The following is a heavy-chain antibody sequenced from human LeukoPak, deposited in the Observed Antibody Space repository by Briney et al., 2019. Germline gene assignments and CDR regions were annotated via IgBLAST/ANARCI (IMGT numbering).Heavy chain of an antibody. CDR3: AKADYSSGWYYFDY. Sequence: PGGSLRLSCAASGFTFDDYAMHWVRQAPGKGPEWVSGISWNSGSIGYADSVKGRFTISRDNAKNSLYLQMNSLRAEDMALYYCAKADYSSGWYYFDYWGQGTLVTVSS. V-gene: IGHV3-9*03. CDR1: GFTFDDYA. D-gene: IGHD6-19*01. J-gene: IGHJ4*02. CDR2: ISWNSGSI.